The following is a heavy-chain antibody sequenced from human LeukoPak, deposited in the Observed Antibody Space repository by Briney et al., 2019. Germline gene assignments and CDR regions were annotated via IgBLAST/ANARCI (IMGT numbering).Heavy chain of an antibody. J-gene: IGHJ6*02. Sequence: GGSLRLSCAASGFTFSSYWMHWVRQAPGKGLVWVSRINSDGGTTGYADSVKGRFTISRDNAKNTLYLQMNSLRAEDTAVYYCAKKIRYCSGGSCPYGMDVWGQGTTVTVSS. CDR3: AKKIRYCSGGSCPYGMDV. CDR2: INSDGGTT. V-gene: IGHV3-74*01. D-gene: IGHD2-15*01. CDR1: GFTFSSYW.